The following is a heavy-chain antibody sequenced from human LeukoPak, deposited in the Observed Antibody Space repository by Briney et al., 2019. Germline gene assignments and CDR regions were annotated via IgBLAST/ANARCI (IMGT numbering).Heavy chain of an antibody. CDR2: INWNGGST. Sequence: GGSLRLSCAASGFTFSSYAMSWVRQAPGKGLEWVSGINWNGGSTGYADSVKGRFTISRDNAKNSLYLQMNSLRAEDTALYYCAREDGYCSGGSCVYYFDYWGQGTLVTVSS. J-gene: IGHJ4*02. CDR3: AREDGYCSGGSCVYYFDY. V-gene: IGHV3-20*04. CDR1: GFTFSSYA. D-gene: IGHD2-15*01.